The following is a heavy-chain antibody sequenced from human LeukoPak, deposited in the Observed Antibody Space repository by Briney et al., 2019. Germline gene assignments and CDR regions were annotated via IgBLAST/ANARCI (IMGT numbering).Heavy chain of an antibody. Sequence: GGSLRLSCAASGFTFSSYGMHWVRQAPGKGLEWVAVISYDGSNKYYADSVKGRFTISRDNSKNALYLQMNSLRAEDTAVYYCAKPRNGGWEDYWGQGTLVTVSS. CDR2: ISYDGSNK. D-gene: IGHD6-19*01. J-gene: IGHJ4*02. CDR3: AKPRNGGWEDY. CDR1: GFTFSSYG. V-gene: IGHV3-30*18.